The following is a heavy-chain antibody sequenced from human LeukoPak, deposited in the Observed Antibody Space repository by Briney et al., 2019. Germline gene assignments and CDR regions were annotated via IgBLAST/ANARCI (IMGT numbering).Heavy chain of an antibody. CDR1: GFTFSSYA. V-gene: IGHV3-30*04. J-gene: IGHJ4*02. D-gene: IGHD6-19*01. CDR2: ISYDGSNK. CDR3: ARDRQPYSSGWYSDY. Sequence: GGSLRLSCAASGFTFSSYAMHWIRQAPGKGLEWVAVISYDGSNKYYADSVKGRFTISRDNSKNTLYLQMNSLRAEDTAVYYCARDRQPYSSGWYSDYWGQGTLVTVSS.